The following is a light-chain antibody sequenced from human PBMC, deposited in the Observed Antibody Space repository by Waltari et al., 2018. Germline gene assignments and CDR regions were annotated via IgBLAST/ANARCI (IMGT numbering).Light chain of an antibody. J-gene: IGKJ5*01. CDR3: QRYFDIVL. CDR2: WAS. CDR1: HSVFNNRNKKNH. Sequence: DIVVTQSPHSLAVSLGEMATINCNPGHSVFNNRNKKNHLAWYQQKPGQPPKLLIYWASTRASGVPDRFSGSGSGTDFTLTISSLQAEDVAVYYCQRYFDIVLFGQGTRVEIK. V-gene: IGKV4-1*01.